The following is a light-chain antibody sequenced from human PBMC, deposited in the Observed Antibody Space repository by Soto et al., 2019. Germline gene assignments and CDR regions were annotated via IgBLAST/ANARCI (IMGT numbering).Light chain of an antibody. CDR1: SSDVGGYNY. J-gene: IGLJ7*01. Sequence: QSALTQPPSASGSPGQSVAISCTGTSSDVGGYNYVSWYQQHPGKAPKLMIYEVNKRPSGVPDRFSGSKSGNTASLTVSGLQAEDEADYYCCSYAGSSPAVFGGGTQLTVL. CDR3: CSYAGSSPAV. V-gene: IGLV2-8*01. CDR2: EVN.